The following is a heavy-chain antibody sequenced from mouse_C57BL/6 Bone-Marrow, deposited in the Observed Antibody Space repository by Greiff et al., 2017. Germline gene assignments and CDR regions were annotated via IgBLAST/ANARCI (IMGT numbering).Heavy chain of an antibody. CDR3: AIATVPYWYFDV. CDR1: GFTFSDYG. Sequence: EVKLMESGGGLVKPGGSLKLSCAASGFTFSDYGMHWVRQAPEKGLEWVAYISSGSSTIYYADTVKGRSTISRDNAKNTLFLQMTRLRSEAAAFYFCAIATVPYWYFDVWGTGTTVTVSS. CDR2: ISSGSSTI. D-gene: IGHD1-1*01. V-gene: IGHV5-17*01. J-gene: IGHJ1*03.